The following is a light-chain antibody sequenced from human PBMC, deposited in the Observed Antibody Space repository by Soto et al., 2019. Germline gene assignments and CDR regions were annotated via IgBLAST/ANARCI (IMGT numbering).Light chain of an antibody. V-gene: IGKV3-15*01. CDR1: QSVSNN. Sequence: EIVMTQSPATLSVSPGERATLSCRASQSVSNNLAWYQQKPGQAPRLLIYGASTRATGIPARFSGSGSGTEFTLTISSLQSVDFAVYYCQQYNNWPPTFGQGTKVEIK. CDR3: QQYNNWPPT. CDR2: GAS. J-gene: IGKJ1*01.